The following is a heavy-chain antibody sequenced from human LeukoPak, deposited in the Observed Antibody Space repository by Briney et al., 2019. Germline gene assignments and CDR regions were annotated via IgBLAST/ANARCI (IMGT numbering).Heavy chain of an antibody. Sequence: VLPGGSLRLSCAASRFTLSSYWMHWVRQAPGKGLVWVSRINTDGSSTNYADSVKGRFTISRDNAMNTLYLQMNNLRAEDTAVYYCASRTGVYWGQGTLVSVSS. CDR3: ASRTGVY. V-gene: IGHV3-74*01. CDR2: INTDGSST. CDR1: RFTLSSYW. J-gene: IGHJ4*02. D-gene: IGHD1-14*01.